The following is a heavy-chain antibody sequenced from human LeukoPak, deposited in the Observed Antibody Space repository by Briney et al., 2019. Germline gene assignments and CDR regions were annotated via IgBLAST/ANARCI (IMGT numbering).Heavy chain of an antibody. CDR2: MNPNSGNT. CDR3: ARGRRITFGGVISY. CDR1: GYTFTSYD. V-gene: IGHV1-8*01. Sequence: ASVKVSCKASGYTFTSYDINWVRQATGQGLEWMGWMNPNSGNTGYAQKFQGRVTMTRNTSISTAYMELSSLRSEDTAVYYCARGRRITFGGVISYWGQGTLVTVSS. J-gene: IGHJ4*02. D-gene: IGHD3-16*02.